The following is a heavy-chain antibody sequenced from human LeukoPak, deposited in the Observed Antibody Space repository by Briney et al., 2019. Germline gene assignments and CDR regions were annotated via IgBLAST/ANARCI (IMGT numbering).Heavy chain of an antibody. CDR2: IYYSGST. CDR3: ARHRETYGGYFDY. D-gene: IGHD4-23*01. CDR1: GGSISSYY. J-gene: IGHJ4*02. V-gene: IGHV4-59*08. Sequence: SETLSLTCTVSGGSISSYYWSWIRQPPGKGLEWIGYIYYSGSTNYNPSLKSRVTISVDTSKNQFSLKLSSVTAADTAVYYCARHRETYGGYFDYWGQGTLVTVSS.